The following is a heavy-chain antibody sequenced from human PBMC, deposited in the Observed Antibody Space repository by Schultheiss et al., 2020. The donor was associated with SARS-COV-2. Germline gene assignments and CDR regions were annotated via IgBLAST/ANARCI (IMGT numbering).Heavy chain of an antibody. CDR1: GGSISSGGYY. J-gene: IGHJ2*01. V-gene: IGHV4-31*03. D-gene: IGHD3-16*01. CDR2: IYYSGST. Sequence: SETLFLTCTVSGGSISSGGYYWSWIRQHPGKGLEWIGYIYYSGSTYYNPSLKSRVTISVDTSKNQFSLKLSSVTAADTAVYYCARVSSLRGLYWYFDLWGRGTLVTVSS. CDR3: ARVSSLRGLYWYFDL.